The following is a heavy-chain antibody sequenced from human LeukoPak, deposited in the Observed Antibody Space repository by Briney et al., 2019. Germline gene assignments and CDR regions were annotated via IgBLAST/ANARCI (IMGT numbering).Heavy chain of an antibody. V-gene: IGHV3-30*18. CDR3: AKVWAYCSSTSCCDY. J-gene: IGHJ4*02. CDR1: GFTFSSYG. CDR2: ISYDGSNK. Sequence: PGRSLRLSCAASGFTFSSYGMHWVRQAPGKGLEWVAVISYDGSNKYYADSVKGRFTISRDNSKNTLYLQMNSLRAEDTAVYYCAKVWAYCSSTSCCDYWGQGTLVTVSS. D-gene: IGHD2-2*01.